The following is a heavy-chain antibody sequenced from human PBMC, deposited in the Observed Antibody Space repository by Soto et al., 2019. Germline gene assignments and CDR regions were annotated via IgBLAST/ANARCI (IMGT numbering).Heavy chain of an antibody. J-gene: IGHJ4*02. CDR2: IYSGGST. CDR3: ARDPWAADY. Sequence: EVQLVESGGGLVQPGGSLRLSCAASGFTVSTKYMSWVRQAPGKGLEWGSVIYSGGSTFYADSVRGRFTSSRDNSKNTVNLQMNSLRAEDTAVYYCARDPWAADYWGQGTLVTVSS. V-gene: IGHV3-66*01. D-gene: IGHD3-16*01. CDR1: GFTVSTKY.